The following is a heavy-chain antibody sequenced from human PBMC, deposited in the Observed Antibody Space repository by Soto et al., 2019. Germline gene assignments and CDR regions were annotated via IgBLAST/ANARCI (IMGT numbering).Heavy chain of an antibody. J-gene: IGHJ4*02. CDR3: ASSDQEGSSSWKYYFDY. Sequence: PSETLSLTCAVYGGSFSGYYWSWIRQPPGKGLEWIGEINHSGSTNYNPSLKSRVTISVDTSKNQFSLKLSSVTAADTAVYYCASSDQEGSSSWKYYFDYWGQGTLVTVSS. CDR2: INHSGST. D-gene: IGHD6-13*01. CDR1: GGSFSGYY. V-gene: IGHV4-34*01.